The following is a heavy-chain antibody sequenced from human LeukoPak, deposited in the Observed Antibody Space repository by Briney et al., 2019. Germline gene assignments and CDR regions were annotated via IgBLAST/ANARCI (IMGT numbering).Heavy chain of an antibody. J-gene: IGHJ4*02. CDR3: AKVRDCGGDCLDY. CDR2: ISYDGSNK. Sequence: GGSLRLSCAASGFTFSSYAMSWVRQAPGKGLEWVASISYDGSNKVYADSVKGRFTISRDNSKSTLYLQMNSLRAEDTAVYYCAKVRDCGGDCLDYWGQGTLVTVSS. CDR1: GFTFSSYA. D-gene: IGHD2-21*01. V-gene: IGHV3-30*18.